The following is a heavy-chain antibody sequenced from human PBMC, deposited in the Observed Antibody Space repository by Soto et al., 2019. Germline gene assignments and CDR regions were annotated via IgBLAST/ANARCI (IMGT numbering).Heavy chain of an antibody. D-gene: IGHD3-3*01. CDR3: AREVRITIFGVVIGGPLDV. CDR2: INTAGDT. Sequence: LRLSCAASGFTFRNYGLHWVRQTTGKGLEWVSSINTAGDTYYPGSVKGRFTISRENAKNSMYLQMNSLRAGDTAVYYCAREVRITIFGVVIGGPLDVWGQGTTVTVSS. J-gene: IGHJ6*02. CDR1: GFTFRNYG. V-gene: IGHV3-13*01.